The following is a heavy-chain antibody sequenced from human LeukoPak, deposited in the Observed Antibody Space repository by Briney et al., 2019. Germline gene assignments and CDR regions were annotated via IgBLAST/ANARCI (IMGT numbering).Heavy chain of an antibody. J-gene: IGHJ3*02. V-gene: IGHV4-34*01. CDR2: INNIGST. CDR1: GWSFSGSY. D-gene: IGHD6-13*01. Sequence: PSETLSLTCAVYGWSFSGSYWGWIRPPPGHGLKWIMDINNIGSTNYNPSLKSRVTISVDTSKNQFSLKLSSVAAADTAVYYCARGSVAAAGLRGHQGAFDIWGQGTMVTVSS. CDR3: ARGSVAAAGLRGHQGAFDI.